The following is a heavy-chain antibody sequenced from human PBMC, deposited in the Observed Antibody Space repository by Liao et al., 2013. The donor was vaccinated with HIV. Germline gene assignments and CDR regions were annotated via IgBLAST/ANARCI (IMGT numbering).Heavy chain of an antibody. J-gene: IGHJ3*02. CDR1: GGSISNSGYY. V-gene: IGHV4-39*07. Sequence: QLRLQQSGPGLVKPSETLSLTCTVSGGSISNSGYYWGWIRQPPGKRLEWIGYLYSSGTPYYNPSLRSRVTISLDTSKNQFSLKLNSVTAADMAIYYCARACPFGRVAGEGGTFDTWGQGTMVTVSS. CDR3: ARACPFGRVAGEGGTFDT. CDR2: LYSSGTP. D-gene: IGHD6-19*01.